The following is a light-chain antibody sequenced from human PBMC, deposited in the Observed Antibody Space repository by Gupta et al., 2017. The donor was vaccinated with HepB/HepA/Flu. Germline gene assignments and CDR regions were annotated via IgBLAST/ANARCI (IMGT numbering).Light chain of an antibody. J-gene: IGKJ4*01. CDR3: QQRSNWPLLS. CDR1: QGISRY. Sequence: EVVLTQSPAILSLSPGGRATLSCRASQGISRYLAWYQVKPGQAPRLLIYDVSNRATGIPARFSGSGSGKDFNLTISSRESEDFALYFCQQRSNWPLLSFGGGTKVEVK. V-gene: IGKV3-11*01. CDR2: DVS.